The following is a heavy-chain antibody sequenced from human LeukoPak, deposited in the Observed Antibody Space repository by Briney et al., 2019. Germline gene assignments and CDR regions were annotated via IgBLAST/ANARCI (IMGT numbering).Heavy chain of an antibody. CDR3: ARGVAPSIAAAGTILSFDY. CDR1: GGSISSYY. J-gene: IGHJ4*02. CDR2: IYTSGST. V-gene: IGHV4-4*07. Sequence: SETLSFTCTVSGGSISSYYWSWIRQPAGKGLEWIGRIYTSGSTNYNPSLKSRVTMSVDTSKNQFSLKQNSVTAADTAVYYCARGVAPSIAAAGTILSFDYWGQGTLVTVSS. D-gene: IGHD6-13*01.